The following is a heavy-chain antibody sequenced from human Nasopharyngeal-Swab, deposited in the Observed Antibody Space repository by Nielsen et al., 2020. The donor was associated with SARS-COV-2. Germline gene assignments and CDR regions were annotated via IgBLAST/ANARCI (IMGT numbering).Heavy chain of an antibody. CDR1: GYTFTGYY. Sequence: ASVKVSCKASGYTFTGYYMHWVRQAPGQGLEWMGRINPNSGGTNYAQKFQGRVTMTRDTSISTAYMELSRLRSDDTAVYYCARAPHYDYVWGSYRQSFNFDYWGQGTLVTVSS. D-gene: IGHD3-16*02. J-gene: IGHJ4*02. CDR2: INPNSGGT. V-gene: IGHV1-2*06. CDR3: ARAPHYDYVWGSYRQSFNFDY.